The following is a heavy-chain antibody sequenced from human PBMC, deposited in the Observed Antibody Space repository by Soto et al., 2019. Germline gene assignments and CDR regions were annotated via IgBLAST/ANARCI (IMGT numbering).Heavy chain of an antibody. D-gene: IGHD5-18*01. V-gene: IGHV4-39*07. Sequence: SETLSLTCSVSGGSFSSSSYYWGWIRQPPGKGLEWIGSIYYSGSIYYNPSLKSRVTISVDTSKIQFSLKLTSVTAADTAVYYCARVSKGGYTYGYVDYWGQGALVTVSS. CDR3: ARVSKGGYTYGYVDY. J-gene: IGHJ4*02. CDR1: GGSFSSSSYY. CDR2: IYYSGSI.